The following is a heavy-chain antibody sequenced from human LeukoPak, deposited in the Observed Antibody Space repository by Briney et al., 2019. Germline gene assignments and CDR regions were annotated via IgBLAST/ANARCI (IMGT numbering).Heavy chain of an antibody. CDR1: GGSISDYY. CDR3: ASSTQSSGISAFDI. J-gene: IGHJ3*02. Sequence: PSETLSLTCTVSGGSISDYYWTWIRQPPGKGLEWIGYIYYSGSTNYNPSLKSRVTISVDTSKNQFSLKLSSVTAADTAVYYCASSTQSSGISAFDIWGQGTMVTVSS. CDR2: IYYSGST. V-gene: IGHV4-59*01. D-gene: IGHD3-10*01.